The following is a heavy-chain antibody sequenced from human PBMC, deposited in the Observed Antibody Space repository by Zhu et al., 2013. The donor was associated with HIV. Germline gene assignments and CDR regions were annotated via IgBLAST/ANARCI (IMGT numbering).Heavy chain of an antibody. CDR1: KYTFTGYY. CDR2: INPKSGGT. Sequence: QVQLVQSGAEVKKPGSSVKVSCKASKYTFTGYYIQWVRQAPGQGLEWMGWINPKSGGTHYGQNFQGRVTMTRDTSISTAYLEVNSLRSDDTALYFCARGAAVGFCSSVTCTNDMDVWGQGTTGHRXV. V-gene: IGHV1-2*02. J-gene: IGHJ6*02. CDR3: ARGAAVGFCSSVTCTNDMDV. D-gene: IGHD3-22*01.